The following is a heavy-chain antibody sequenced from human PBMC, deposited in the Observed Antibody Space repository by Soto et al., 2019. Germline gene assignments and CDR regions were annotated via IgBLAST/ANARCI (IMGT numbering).Heavy chain of an antibody. CDR1: GFTFSSYE. V-gene: IGHV3-48*03. CDR3: VRDLHEPLPADVLQVAN. CDR2: ISSTGSGT. Sequence: EVQLVESGGDLVQPGGSLRLSCAASGFTFSSYEMHWVRQAPGKGLEWISYISSTGSGTHYADSVKGRFTISRDNARNSLSLQMNSLRAEDTAIYYCVRDLHEPLPADVLQVANWGQGTQVTVFS. J-gene: IGHJ4*02. D-gene: IGHD1-1*01.